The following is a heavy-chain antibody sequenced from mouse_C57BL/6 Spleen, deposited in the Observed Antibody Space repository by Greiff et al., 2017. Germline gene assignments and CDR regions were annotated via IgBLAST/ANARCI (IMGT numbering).Heavy chain of an antibody. Sequence: LQQSGASVKISCTASGYAFSSYWMNWVKQRPGKGLEWIGQIYPGDGDTNYNGKFKGKATLTADKSSSTAYMQLSSLTSEDSAVYFCARSRDFDVWGTGTTVTVSS. V-gene: IGHV1-80*01. J-gene: IGHJ1*03. CDR1: GYAFSSYW. CDR3: ARSRDFDV. CDR2: IYPGDGDT.